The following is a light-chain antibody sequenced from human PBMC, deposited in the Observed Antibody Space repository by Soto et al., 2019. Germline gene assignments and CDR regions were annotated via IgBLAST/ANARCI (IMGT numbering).Light chain of an antibody. J-gene: IGLJ2*01. CDR1: TGAVTSDPF. CDR2: DTY. Sequence: QAVVTQEPSLTVSPGGTVTLPCGSRTGAVTSDPFPSWFQQKPGQAPKTLIYDTYNRHSWTPARFSGSLLGGKAALTLSGAQPEDEADYYCLLSYSDGYVIFGGGTKLTVL. CDR3: LLSYSDGYVI. V-gene: IGLV7-46*01.